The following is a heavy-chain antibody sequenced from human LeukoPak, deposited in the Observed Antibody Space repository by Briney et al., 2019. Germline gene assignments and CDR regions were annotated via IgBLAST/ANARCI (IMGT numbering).Heavy chain of an antibody. CDR2: IKSKTDGGTT. Sequence: GGSLRLSCAASGFTFSNAWMSWVRQAPGKGLEWVGRIKSKTDGGTTDYAAPVKGRFTISRDDSKNTLYLQMNSLRAEDTAVYYCAKAQRITIFGVVIIPVDYFDYWGQGTLVTVSS. CDR3: AKAQRITIFGVVIIPVDYFDY. V-gene: IGHV3-15*01. D-gene: IGHD3-3*01. J-gene: IGHJ4*02. CDR1: GFTFSNAW.